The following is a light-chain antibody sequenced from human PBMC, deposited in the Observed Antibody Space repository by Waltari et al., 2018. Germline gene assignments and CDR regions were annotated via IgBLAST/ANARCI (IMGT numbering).Light chain of an antibody. V-gene: IGLV2-8*01. CDR3: SSYAGSNDYV. J-gene: IGLJ1*01. CDR1: SSDVGGYTY. CDR2: EVS. Sequence: QSALTQPPSASGSPGQSVTIPCPGPSSDVGGYTYVSWYQQHPGKAPNLMIYEVSKRPSGVPDRFSGSKSGNTASLTVSGLQAEDEADYYCSSYAGSNDYVFGTGTKVTVL.